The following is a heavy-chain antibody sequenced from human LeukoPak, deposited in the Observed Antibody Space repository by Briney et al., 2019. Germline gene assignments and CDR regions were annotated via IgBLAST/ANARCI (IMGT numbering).Heavy chain of an antibody. D-gene: IGHD2-15*01. CDR2: INPSGGTT. CDR3: SRAHCSGGACPNWFDP. CDR1: GYTFTSYY. J-gene: IGHJ5*02. Sequence: GASVKVSCKASGYTFTSYYMHWVRQAPGQGLEGMGIINPSGGTTGYAQKFEGRVTMTRDTSTSTVYMELSSLRSDDTAVYYCSRAHCSGGACPNWFDPWGQGTLVTVSS. V-gene: IGHV1-46*01.